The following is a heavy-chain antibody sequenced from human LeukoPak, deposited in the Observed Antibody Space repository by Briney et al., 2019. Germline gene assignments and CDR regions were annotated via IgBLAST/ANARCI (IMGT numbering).Heavy chain of an antibody. CDR1: GFTFSSYA. CDR2: ISYDGSNK. CDR3: ARATEFDAFDI. V-gene: IGHV3-30-3*01. D-gene: IGHD4-17*01. Sequence: GGSLRLSCSASGFTFSSYAMHWVRQAPGMGLEWVAVISYDGSNKYYADSVKGRFTISRDNSKNTLYLQMNSLRAEDTAVYYCARATEFDAFDIWGQGTMVTVSS. J-gene: IGHJ3*02.